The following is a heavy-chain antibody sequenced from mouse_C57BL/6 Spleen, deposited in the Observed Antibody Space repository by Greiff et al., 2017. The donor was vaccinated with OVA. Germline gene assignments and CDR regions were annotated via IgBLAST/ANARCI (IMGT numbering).Heavy chain of an antibody. CDR2: IDPENGDT. Sequence: VQLQQSGAELVRPGASVKLSCTASGFNIKDDYMHWVKQRPEQGLEWIGWIDPENGDTEYASKFQGKATITADTSSNTAYLQLSSLTSEDTAVYYCTLLYGFAYWGQGTLVTVSA. CDR1: GFNIKDDY. D-gene: IGHD2-12*01. V-gene: IGHV14-4*01. CDR3: TLLYGFAY. J-gene: IGHJ3*01.